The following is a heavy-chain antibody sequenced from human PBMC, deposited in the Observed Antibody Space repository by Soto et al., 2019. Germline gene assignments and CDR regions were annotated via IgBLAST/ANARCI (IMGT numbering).Heavy chain of an antibody. V-gene: IGHV3-33*06. D-gene: IGHD2-15*01. Sequence: QVQLVESGGGVVQPGRSLRLSCAASGFTFSGYAMHWVRQAPGKGLEWVALIWYDGSNKYYADSVKGRFTISRDNSKNTLYLQMNSLRAEDTAVYYCAKDPGWCSGGSCSDYWGQGTLVTVSS. CDR3: AKDPGWCSGGSCSDY. CDR2: IWYDGSNK. J-gene: IGHJ4*02. CDR1: GFTFSGYA.